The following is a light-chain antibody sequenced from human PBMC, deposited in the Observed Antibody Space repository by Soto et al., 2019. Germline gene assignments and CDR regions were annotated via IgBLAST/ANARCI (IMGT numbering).Light chain of an antibody. Sequence: EIVLTQSPATLSLSPGERATLSCRASQSVNSYLAWYQQKPGQAPRLLIYDASNRATGIPARFSGSGSGTDFTLTISSLEPEDFAVYYCQQRSYWPTFGQGTKLEIK. CDR3: QQRSYWPT. CDR2: DAS. V-gene: IGKV3-11*01. J-gene: IGKJ2*01. CDR1: QSVNSY.